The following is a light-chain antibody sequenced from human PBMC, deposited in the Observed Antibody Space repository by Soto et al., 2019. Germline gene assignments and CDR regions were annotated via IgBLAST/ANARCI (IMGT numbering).Light chain of an antibody. CDR1: QGISNY. Sequence: DIQMTQSPSSLSASVGDRVTITCRASQGISNYLAWYQQKPGKVPKLLIYAASTLQSGVPSRFSGSGSGTDFTITINSLQPEDVATFYCKKYNSAPYTFGQGTKLEIK. CDR2: AAS. CDR3: KKYNSAPYT. J-gene: IGKJ2*01. V-gene: IGKV1-27*01.